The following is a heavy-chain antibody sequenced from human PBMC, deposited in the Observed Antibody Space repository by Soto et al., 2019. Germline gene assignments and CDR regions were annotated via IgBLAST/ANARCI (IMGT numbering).Heavy chain of an antibody. J-gene: IGHJ4*02. D-gene: IGHD6-6*01. CDR2: ISPSGTT. Sequence: SETLSLTCSSYSGSLSGYYWSWIRQPPGKGLEWIGEISPSGTTNYSPSLKSRASISVDTSKNQFSLNLTSLTAADTAVYYCARAPKVSGSAQTRPDFWGQGSLVTVSS. CDR1: SGSLSGYY. CDR3: ARAPKVSGSAQTRPDF. V-gene: IGHV4-34*01.